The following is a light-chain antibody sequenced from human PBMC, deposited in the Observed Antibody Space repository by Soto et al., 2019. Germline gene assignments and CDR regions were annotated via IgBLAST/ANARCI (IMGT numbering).Light chain of an antibody. CDR3: QQRNSYPIT. CDR1: QGISNE. CDR2: GAS. Sequence: IQMTQSPSSLSASVGDRVTVTCRASQGISNELGWYQQRPGKAPKVLIYGASNLQSGVPSRFSGSGSGTEFTLTISSLQPDDFATYYCQQRNSYPITFGQGTRLEIK. J-gene: IGKJ5*01. V-gene: IGKV1-17*01.